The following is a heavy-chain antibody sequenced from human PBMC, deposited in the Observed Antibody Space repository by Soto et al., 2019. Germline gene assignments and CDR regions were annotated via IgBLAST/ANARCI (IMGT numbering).Heavy chain of an antibody. Sequence: PGESLKISCKGSGYRFTIYWISWVLQMPGKGLEWMGRIDPSNSYTHYSPSFHGHVTISADNSISTAYLQWSNLRASDTAIYYCAFLDTSLDFDFWGQGTLVTVSS. CDR3: AFLDTSLDFDF. CDR2: IDPSNSYT. D-gene: IGHD3-3*02. J-gene: IGHJ4*02. V-gene: IGHV5-10-1*01. CDR1: GYRFTIYW.